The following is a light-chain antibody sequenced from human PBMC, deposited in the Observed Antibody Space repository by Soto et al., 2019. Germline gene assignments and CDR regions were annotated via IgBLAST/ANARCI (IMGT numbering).Light chain of an antibody. V-gene: IGKV3-11*01. CDR1: QSVSSY. CDR2: DAS. Sequence: EIVLTQSPATLSLSPGERATLSCWASQSVSSYLAWYQQKPGQAPRLLIYDASNRATGIPARFSGSGSGTDFTLTISSLEPEDFAVYDCQQRSNWPLTFGGGTKVEIK. CDR3: QQRSNWPLT. J-gene: IGKJ4*01.